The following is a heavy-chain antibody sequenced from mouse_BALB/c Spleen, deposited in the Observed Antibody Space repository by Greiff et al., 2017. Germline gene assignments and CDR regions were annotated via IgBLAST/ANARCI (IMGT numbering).Heavy chain of an antibody. J-gene: IGHJ4*01. CDR2: IWWDDDK. V-gene: IGHV8-8*01. CDR1: GFSLSTSGMG. CDR3: ARMGWSHYAMDY. Sequence: QVTLKVSGPGILQPSQTLSLTCSFSGFSLSTSGMGVGWVRQPSGKGLVWLAHIWWDDDKRYNPALKSRLTISKDTTSNQVVLKIASVDTADTATYYCARMGWSHYAMDYWGQGTSVTVSS. D-gene: IGHD2-3*01.